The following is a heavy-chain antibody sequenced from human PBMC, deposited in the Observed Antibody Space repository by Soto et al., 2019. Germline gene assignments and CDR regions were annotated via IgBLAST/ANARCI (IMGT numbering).Heavy chain of an antibody. CDR2: IHHPGNT. Sequence: QLQLQESGSGLVKPSQTLSLTCTVSGVSIGSGDYSWSWIRQPPGKGLGWLGYIHHPGNTYYNPSLESRLTMSEARSTYQLPLSLRSVTAADTDLYQCVSSKSNMVAGPEWFDPWGQGILVIVSS. V-gene: IGHV4-30-2*01. CDR1: GVSIGSGDYS. J-gene: IGHJ5*02. D-gene: IGHD2-15*01. CDR3: VSSKSNMVAGPEWFDP.